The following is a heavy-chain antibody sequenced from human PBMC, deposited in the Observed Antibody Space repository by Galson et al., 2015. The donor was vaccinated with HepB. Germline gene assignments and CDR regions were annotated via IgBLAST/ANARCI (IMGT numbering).Heavy chain of an antibody. J-gene: IGHJ6*03. Sequence: TLSLTCTVSGASISSGSYYWSWIRQPAGKGLEWIGRIYTSGSTIYNPSLKSRVTMSVDTSKNHFSLKLSSVTAADTAVYYCARDGRSSSSSVSYYYYMDVWGKGTTVTVSS. CDR1: GASISSGSYY. D-gene: IGHD6-6*01. V-gene: IGHV4-61*02. CDR3: ARDGRSSSSSVSYYYYMDV. CDR2: IYTSGST.